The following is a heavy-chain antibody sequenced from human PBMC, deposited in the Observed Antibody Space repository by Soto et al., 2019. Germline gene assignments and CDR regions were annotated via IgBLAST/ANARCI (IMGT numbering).Heavy chain of an antibody. D-gene: IGHD6-13*01. V-gene: IGHV4-59*08. CDR3: AGIDGYYHFMEV. CDR1: GGSISSYY. CDR2: IYYRGST. Sequence: PSETLSLTCTVSGGSISSYYWTWIRQPPGKGLEWIGYIYYRGSTNYNPSLKSRVTISVATSQTQFSLKLSSVTAADTAVYYCAGIDGYYHFMEVWGKGTTVTVSS. J-gene: IGHJ6*03.